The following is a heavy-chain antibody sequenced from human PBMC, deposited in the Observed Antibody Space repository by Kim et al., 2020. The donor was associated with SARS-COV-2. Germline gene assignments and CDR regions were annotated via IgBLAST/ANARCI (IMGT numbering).Heavy chain of an antibody. D-gene: IGHD6-19*01. CDR1: GYTFTGYY. CDR2: INPNSGGT. V-gene: IGHV1-2*02. J-gene: IGHJ2*01. Sequence: ASVKVSCKASGYTFTGYYMHWVRQAPGQGLEWMGWINPNSGGTNYAQKFQGRVTMTRDTSISTAYMELSRLRSDDTAVYYCAKSSGWYQVGSGYFDLWGRGTLVTVSS. CDR3: AKSSGWYQVGSGYFDL.